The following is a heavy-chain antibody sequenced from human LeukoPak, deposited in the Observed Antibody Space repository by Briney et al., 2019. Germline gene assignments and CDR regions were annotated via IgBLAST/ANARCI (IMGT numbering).Heavy chain of an antibody. J-gene: IGHJ4*02. CDR3: ARARITIFGVVNYFDY. D-gene: IGHD3-3*01. V-gene: IGHV3-7*01. CDR2: IKQYGSEK. CDR1: GFTFSNYW. Sequence: PGGSLRLSCVASGFTFSNYWMIWVRQAPGKGLEWVANIKQYGSEKYYVDSVKGRFTISRDNTKNSLYVQMNSLRAEDTAVYYCARARITIFGVVNYFDYWGQGTLVTVSS.